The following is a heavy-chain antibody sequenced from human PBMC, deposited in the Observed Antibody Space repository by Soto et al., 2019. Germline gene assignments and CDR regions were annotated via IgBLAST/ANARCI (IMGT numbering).Heavy chain of an antibody. D-gene: IGHD3-10*01. CDR1: GYTFTSYA. Sequence: ASVKVSCKASGYTFTSYAMHWVRQAPGQRLEWMGWINAGNGNTKYSQKFQGRVTITRDTSASTAYMELSSLRSEDTAVYYCARGSIWFGPTELYYYYMDVWGKGTTVTVSS. J-gene: IGHJ6*03. CDR3: ARGSIWFGPTELYYYYMDV. CDR2: INAGNGNT. V-gene: IGHV1-3*01.